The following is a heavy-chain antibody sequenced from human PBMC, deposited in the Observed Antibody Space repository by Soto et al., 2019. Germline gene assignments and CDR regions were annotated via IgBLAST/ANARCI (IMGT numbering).Heavy chain of an antibody. J-gene: IGHJ3*02. D-gene: IGHD3-22*01. Sequence: GGSLRLSCAASGFTFSSYGMHWVRQAPGKGLEWVAVIWYDGSNKYYADSVKGRFTISRDNSKNTLYLQMNSLRAEDTAVYYCARDYDSSGYYPWDAFDIWGQGTMVTVSS. CDR3: ARDYDSSGYYPWDAFDI. CDR1: GFTFSSYG. V-gene: IGHV3-33*01. CDR2: IWYDGSNK.